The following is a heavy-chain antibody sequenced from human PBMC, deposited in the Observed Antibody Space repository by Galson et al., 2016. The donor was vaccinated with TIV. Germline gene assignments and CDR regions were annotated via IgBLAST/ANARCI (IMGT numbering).Heavy chain of an antibody. V-gene: IGHV3-23*01. Sequence: SLRLSCAASYFTFRAYAMSWVRQAPGKGLECVATISGDGVNTNYGDSVKGRLSISRDNSKNTLNLQMNSLRVDDTAVYYCAKSAGWDRQYYFDSWGQGTLVTVSS. CDR2: ISGDGVNT. CDR1: YFTFRAYA. CDR3: AKSAGWDRQYYFDS. J-gene: IGHJ4*02. D-gene: IGHD1-26*01.